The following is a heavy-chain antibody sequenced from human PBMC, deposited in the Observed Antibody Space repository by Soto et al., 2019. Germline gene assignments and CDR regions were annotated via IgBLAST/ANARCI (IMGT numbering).Heavy chain of an antibody. Sequence: ETLSLTCTVSGGSVSSGSYYWSCIRQPPVKGLEWIGYIYYSGSTNYNPSLKSRVTISVDTSKNQFSMKLSSVTAADTAVYYCARGQPESSWGQGTLVTVSS. J-gene: IGHJ5*02. CDR3: ARGQPESS. CDR1: GGSVSSGSYY. CDR2: IYYSGST. V-gene: IGHV4-61*01.